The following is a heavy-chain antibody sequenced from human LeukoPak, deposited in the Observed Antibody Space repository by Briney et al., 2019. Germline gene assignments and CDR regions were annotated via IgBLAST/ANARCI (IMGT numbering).Heavy chain of an antibody. J-gene: IGHJ4*02. CDR3: ARDPYSSSPD. V-gene: IGHV3-74*01. CDR1: GFSFRNYW. D-gene: IGHD6-6*01. Sequence: GGSLRLSCAASGFSFRNYWMHWVRQAPGKGLVWVSRINSDGRSTAYADSVKGRFTISRDNTKNTLYLQMNSLRAEDTAVYYCARDPYSSSPDWGQRTLVTVSS. CDR2: INSDGRST.